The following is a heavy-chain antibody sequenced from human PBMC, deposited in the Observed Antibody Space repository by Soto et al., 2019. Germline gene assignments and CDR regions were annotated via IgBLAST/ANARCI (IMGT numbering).Heavy chain of an antibody. CDR2: IDSDGSTT. J-gene: IGHJ6*02. Sequence: VQLVESGGGLVQPGGSLRLSCAASGFTLSVYWMHWVRQAPGKVLVWVSRIDSDGSTTSYADSVKGRFTISTDNAKSTLYLQMNSLRAEDTAVYYCARPGYSDYGPGVDVWGQGTTVTVSS. D-gene: IGHD5-12*01. CDR1: GFTLSVYW. CDR3: ARPGYSDYGPGVDV. V-gene: IGHV3-74*01.